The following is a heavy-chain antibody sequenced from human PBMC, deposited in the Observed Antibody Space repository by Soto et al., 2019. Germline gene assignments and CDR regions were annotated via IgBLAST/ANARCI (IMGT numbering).Heavy chain of an antibody. Sequence: SETLSLTCAVYGGSFSGYYWSWIRQPTVKGLEWIGEINHSRRTNYNPSNKSRYTISVDTSKNQFSLKLSSVTAADTAVYYCARASKRRYCTNGVCPPLDYWGQG. CDR1: GGSFSGYY. J-gene: IGHJ4*02. CDR2: INHSRRT. V-gene: IGHV4-34*01. CDR3: ARASKRRYCTNGVCPPLDY. D-gene: IGHD2-8*01.